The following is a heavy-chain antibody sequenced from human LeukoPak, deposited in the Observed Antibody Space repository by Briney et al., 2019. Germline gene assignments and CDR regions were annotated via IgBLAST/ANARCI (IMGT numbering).Heavy chain of an antibody. V-gene: IGHV4-34*01. CDR1: GGSFSGYY. CDR3: ARAPSLAAAGTHYFDY. Sequence: SETLSLTCAVYGGSFSGYYWSWIRQPPGKGLEWIGEINYSGSTNYNPSLKRRVTISVDTSKNQFSLKVTSVTAADTAVYYCARAPSLAAAGTHYFDYWGQGTLVTVPS. CDR2: INYSGST. D-gene: IGHD6-13*01. J-gene: IGHJ4*02.